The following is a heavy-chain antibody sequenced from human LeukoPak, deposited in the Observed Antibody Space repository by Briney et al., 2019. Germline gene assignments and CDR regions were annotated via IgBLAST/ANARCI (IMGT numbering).Heavy chain of an antibody. D-gene: IGHD7-27*01. CDR2: IYTSGST. V-gene: IGHV4-61*02. J-gene: IGHJ4*02. CDR1: GGSISSGSYY. Sequence: KPSETLSLTXTVSGGSISSGSYYWSGIRQPAGKGLEWIGRIYTSGSTNYNPSLKSRVTISVDTSKNQFSLKLSSVTAADTAVYHCASKSRTGDRNYWGQGTLVTVSS. CDR3: ASKSRTGDRNY.